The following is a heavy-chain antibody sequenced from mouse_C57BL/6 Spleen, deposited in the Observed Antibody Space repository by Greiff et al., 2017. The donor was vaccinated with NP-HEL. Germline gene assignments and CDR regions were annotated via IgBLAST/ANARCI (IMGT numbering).Heavy chain of an antibody. CDR1: GYAFSSYW. CDR3: ARSRDFYAMDY. V-gene: IGHV1-80*01. Sequence: LTESGASVKISCKASGYAFSSYWMNWVKQRPGKGLEWIGQIYPGDGDTNYNGKFKGKATLTADKSSSTAYMQLSSLTSEDSAVYFCARSRDFYAMDYWGQGTSVTVSS. J-gene: IGHJ4*01. CDR2: IYPGDGDT.